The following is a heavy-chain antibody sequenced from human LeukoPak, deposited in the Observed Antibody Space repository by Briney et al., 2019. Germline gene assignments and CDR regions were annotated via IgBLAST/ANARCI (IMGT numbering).Heavy chain of an antibody. J-gene: IGHJ4*02. CDR1: GFTFSSYA. CDR3: AKVAGDTAMVPPDY. D-gene: IGHD5-18*01. CDR2: ISYDGSNK. V-gene: IGHV3-30-3*01. Sequence: GGSLRLSCAASGFTFSSYAMHWVRQAPGKGLEWVAVISYDGSNKYYADSVKGRFTISRDNSKNTLYLQMNSLRAEDTAVYYCAKVAGDTAMVPPDYWGQGTLVTVSS.